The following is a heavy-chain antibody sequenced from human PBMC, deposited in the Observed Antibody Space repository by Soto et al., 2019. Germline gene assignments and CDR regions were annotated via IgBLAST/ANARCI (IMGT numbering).Heavy chain of an antibody. CDR3: ATGLEANRTFP. V-gene: IGHV4-4*02. CDR2: THQNGDT. Sequence: SETLSLTCAVSGGSISSSDWWTWVRQPPGKGLEWIGDTHQNGDTNYSPSLKSRATISIDKSKNQFSLTLSSVAAADTAVYYCATGLEANRTFPCGQGLLVTVSS. J-gene: IGHJ5*02. CDR1: GGSISSSDW. D-gene: IGHD2-8*02.